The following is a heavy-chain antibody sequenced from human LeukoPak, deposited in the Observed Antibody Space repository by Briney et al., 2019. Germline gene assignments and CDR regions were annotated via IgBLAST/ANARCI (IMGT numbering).Heavy chain of an antibody. D-gene: IGHD1-1*01. J-gene: IGHJ4*02. V-gene: IGHV4-31*03. Sequence: SETLSFTCTVSGGSISSGGYYWSWIRQHPEKGLEWIGYIYYSGSTYYNPSLKSRVTISVDTSKNQFSLKLSSVTAADTAVYYCAMTGTTTGADYWGQGTLVTVSS. CDR1: GGSISSGGYY. CDR2: IYYSGST. CDR3: AMTGTTTGADY.